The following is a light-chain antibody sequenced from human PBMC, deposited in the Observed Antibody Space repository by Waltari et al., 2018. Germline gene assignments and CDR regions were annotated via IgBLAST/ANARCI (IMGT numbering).Light chain of an antibody. J-gene: IGKJ1*01. Sequence: DIQMTQSPSSLSASVGDRVTITCRASQTISDYLAWYQQNPGKAPNVLIYRATRLQSGVPSRFSGSGSGTAFTLTISGLQPEDFATYYCQQSYSTLMWTFGQGTKVELK. V-gene: IGKV1-39*01. CDR3: QQSYSTLMWT. CDR1: QTISDY. CDR2: RAT.